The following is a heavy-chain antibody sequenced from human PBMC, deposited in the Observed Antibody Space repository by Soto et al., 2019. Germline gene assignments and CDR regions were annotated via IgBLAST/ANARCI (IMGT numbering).Heavy chain of an antibody. D-gene: IGHD3-10*01. V-gene: IGHV3-30*18. CDR1: GLTFPNYA. CDR2: ISSDGNKR. CDR3: AKDYYDSRSGSFSPYYFDY. Sequence: QVYLVESGGGVVQPGRSLRLSCAVSGLTFPNYAMHWVRQVPGKGLEWVAVISSDGNKRYYADSVKGRFTISRDNSKNTLFLQMNSLRTEDTAVFFCAKDYYDSRSGSFSPYYFDYWGQGTLVTVSS. J-gene: IGHJ4*02.